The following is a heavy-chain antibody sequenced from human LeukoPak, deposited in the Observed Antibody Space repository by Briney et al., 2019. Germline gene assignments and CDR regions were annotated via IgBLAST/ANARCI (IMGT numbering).Heavy chain of an antibody. CDR2: INGDAGTT. CDR3: AKDIGSGWDFDY. Sequence: GGSLRLSCAASGFTFDDYAMHWVRQPPGKGLEWVSLINGDAGTTYYADSVKGRFTISRDNSKNSLSLQMSSLTTEDTALYYCAKDIGSGWDFDYWGQGTLVTVSS. V-gene: IGHV3-43*02. J-gene: IGHJ4*02. D-gene: IGHD6-19*01. CDR1: GFTFDDYA.